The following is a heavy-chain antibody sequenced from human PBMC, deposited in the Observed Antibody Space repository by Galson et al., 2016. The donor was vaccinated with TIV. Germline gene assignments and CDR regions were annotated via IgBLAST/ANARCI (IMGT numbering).Heavy chain of an antibody. D-gene: IGHD2-21*01. CDR1: AFTVKSNY. J-gene: IGHJ6*02. V-gene: IGHV3-66*02. CDR3: ARERRHCGNECYLRYYFGMDV. Sequence: SLRLSCAASAFTVKSNYMSWVRQAPGKGLEWVSIISSGGSTNYADSVKGRFTIGRDDSKNTLYLQMNSLRVEDTAVYYCARERRHCGNECYLRYYFGMDVWGQGTTVTVSS. CDR2: ISSGGST.